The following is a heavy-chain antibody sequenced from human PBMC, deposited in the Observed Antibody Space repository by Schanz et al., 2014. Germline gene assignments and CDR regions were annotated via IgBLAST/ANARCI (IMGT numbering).Heavy chain of an antibody. D-gene: IGHD2-15*01. CDR2: ISASGGTT. Sequence: EVQLLESGGGLVQPGGSLRLSCAASGFTFSAYAMTWVRQIPGKGLEWVSAISASGGTTYYADSVKGRFTISRDNSKNTLYLQMNSQRAEDTAVYYCAKTPREYCNYDNCPNWFDSWGQGTLVTASS. V-gene: IGHV3-23*01. J-gene: IGHJ5*01. CDR3: AKTPREYCNYDNCPNWFDS. CDR1: GFTFSAYA.